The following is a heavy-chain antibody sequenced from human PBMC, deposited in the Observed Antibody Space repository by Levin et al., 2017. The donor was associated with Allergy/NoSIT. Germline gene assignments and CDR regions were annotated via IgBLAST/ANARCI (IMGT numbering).Heavy chain of an antibody. Sequence: PGESLKISCAASGFTFSSYDMHWVRQATGKGLEWVSAIGTAGDTYYPGSVKGRFTISRENAKNSLYLQMNSLRAGDTAVYYCARDGWDGGLSYWGQGTLVTVSS. CDR3: ARDGWDGGLSY. CDR2: IGTAGDT. CDR1: GFTFSSYD. J-gene: IGHJ4*02. D-gene: IGHD4-23*01. V-gene: IGHV3-13*04.